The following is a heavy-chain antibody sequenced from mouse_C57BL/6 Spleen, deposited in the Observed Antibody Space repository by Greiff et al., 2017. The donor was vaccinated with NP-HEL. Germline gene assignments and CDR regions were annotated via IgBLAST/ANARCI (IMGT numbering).Heavy chain of an antibody. CDR2: ISDGGSYT. J-gene: IGHJ1*03. Sequence: EVKLMESGGGLVKPGGSLKLSCAASGFTFSSYAMSWVRQTPEKRLEWVATISDGGSYTYYPDNVKGRFTISRDNAKNNLYLQMSHLKSEDTAMYYCARDRTYYSNYNWYFDVWGTGTTVTVSS. CDR1: GFTFSSYA. D-gene: IGHD2-5*01. CDR3: ARDRTYYSNYNWYFDV. V-gene: IGHV5-4*01.